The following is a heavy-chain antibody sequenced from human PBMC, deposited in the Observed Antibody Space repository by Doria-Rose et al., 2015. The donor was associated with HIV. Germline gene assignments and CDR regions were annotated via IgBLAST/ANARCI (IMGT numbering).Heavy chain of an antibody. V-gene: IGHV2-26*01. CDR2: IFSDDER. CDR1: GVSLSSPGMG. CDR3: ARIKSSRWYHKYYFDF. Sequence: SGPVLVKPTETLTLTCTVSGVSLSSPGMGVSWIRQPPGEALEWLANIFSDDERSYKTSLKSRLTISRGTSKSQVVRTMTDMDPVDTATYYCARIKSSRWYHKYYFDFWGQGTLVIVSA. J-gene: IGHJ4*02. D-gene: IGHD6-13*01.